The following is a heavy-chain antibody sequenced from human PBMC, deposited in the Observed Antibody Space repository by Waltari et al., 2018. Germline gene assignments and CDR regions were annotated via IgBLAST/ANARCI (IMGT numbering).Heavy chain of an antibody. Sequence: QLLESGGDSVQPGGSLRLSCSDSGLTFSTFAMSWVRQAPGKGLEWVSGISNSGRDTYYADSVKGRFTISRDNSKKTLYLQMKSLRVEDTAVYYCAKDHGIAYWGRGTLVSVSA. CDR1: GLTFSTFA. D-gene: IGHD2-21*01. V-gene: IGHV3-23*01. J-gene: IGHJ4*02. CDR2: ISNSGRDT. CDR3: AKDHGIAY.